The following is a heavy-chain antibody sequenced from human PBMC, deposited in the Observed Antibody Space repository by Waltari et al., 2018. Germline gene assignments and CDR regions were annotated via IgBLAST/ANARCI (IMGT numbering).Heavy chain of an antibody. Sequence: EVQLVESGGGVIQPGGSLRLSCAASGFIVSTNYMSWVRQAPGKGLEGVSVIDNDGTKLYADSVKGRFTVSRDNSKNMVHLQMDSRRAEDTAVYYWATDGDGDCSLCLAQWGQGTLVTVSS. CDR2: IDNDGTK. J-gene: IGHJ4*02. D-gene: IGHD2-21*02. V-gene: IGHV3-53*01. CDR3: ATDGDGDCSLCLAQ. CDR1: GFIVSTNY.